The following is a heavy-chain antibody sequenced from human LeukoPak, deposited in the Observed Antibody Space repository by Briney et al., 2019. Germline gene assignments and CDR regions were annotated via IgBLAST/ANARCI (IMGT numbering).Heavy chain of an antibody. CDR3: ASTDYDILTGYYDY. CDR1: GGTFSSYA. CDR2: IIPIFGTG. Sequence: SVKVSCKASGGTFSSYAISWVRQAPGQGLEWMGGIIPIFGTGNYAQKFQGRVTITADESTSTAYMELSSLRSEDTAVYYCASTDYDILTGYYDYWGQGTLVTVSS. D-gene: IGHD3-9*01. J-gene: IGHJ4*02. V-gene: IGHV1-69*01.